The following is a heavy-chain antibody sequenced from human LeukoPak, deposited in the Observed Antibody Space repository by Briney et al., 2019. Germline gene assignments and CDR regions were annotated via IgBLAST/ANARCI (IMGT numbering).Heavy chain of an antibody. Sequence: KPGGSLRLSCAASGFTFSSYSMNWVRQAPGKGLEWVSSISSSSSYIYYADSVKGRFTISRDNAKNSLYLQMNSLRAEDTAVYYCARGSPLVRGVTALLDYWGQGTLVTVSS. CDR2: ISSSSSYI. V-gene: IGHV3-21*01. CDR3: ARGSPLVRGVTALLDY. J-gene: IGHJ4*02. CDR1: GFTFSSYS. D-gene: IGHD3-10*01.